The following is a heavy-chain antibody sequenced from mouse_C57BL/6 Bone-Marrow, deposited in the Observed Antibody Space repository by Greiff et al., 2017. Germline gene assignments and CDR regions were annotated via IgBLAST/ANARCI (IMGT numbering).Heavy chain of an antibody. V-gene: IGHV1-81*01. CDR3: ARGPHYYGSSPRFAY. J-gene: IGHJ3*01. Sequence: QVQLQQSGAELARPGASVKLSCKASGYTFTSYGISWVRQRTGQGLEWIGEIYPRSGNTYYNEKFKGKATLTADKSSSTAYMELRSLTSEDSAVYFCARGPHYYGSSPRFAYWGQGTLVTVSA. D-gene: IGHD1-1*01. CDR1: GYTFTSYG. CDR2: IYPRSGNT.